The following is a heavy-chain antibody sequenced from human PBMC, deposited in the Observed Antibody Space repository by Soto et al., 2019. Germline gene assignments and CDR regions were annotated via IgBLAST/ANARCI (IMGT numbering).Heavy chain of an antibody. CDR3: ARGYSGEDY. V-gene: IGHV3-7*01. CDR2: MKEDGSEI. Sequence: GGSLRLSCSASGFSFSTYWMSWVRQAPGKGLQWVASMKEDGSEIYYVDSVKGRFTISRDNAEKSLYLQMNSLRAEDTAVYYCARGYSGEDYWGQGTLVTVSS. CDR1: GFSFSTYW. J-gene: IGHJ4*02. D-gene: IGHD6-25*01.